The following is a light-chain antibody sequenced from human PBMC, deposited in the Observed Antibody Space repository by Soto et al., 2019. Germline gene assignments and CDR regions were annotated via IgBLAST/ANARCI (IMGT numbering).Light chain of an antibody. Sequence: EIVLTQSPGTLSWSPGERATLSCRASQSVSSSYLAWYQQKPGQAPMLLIYGASSRTTGIPDRFSGSGSGTDFTLTISRLEPEDFAVYYCQQYGSSLITFGPGTKVDIK. CDR1: QSVSSSY. CDR2: GAS. CDR3: QQYGSSLIT. J-gene: IGKJ3*01. V-gene: IGKV3-20*01.